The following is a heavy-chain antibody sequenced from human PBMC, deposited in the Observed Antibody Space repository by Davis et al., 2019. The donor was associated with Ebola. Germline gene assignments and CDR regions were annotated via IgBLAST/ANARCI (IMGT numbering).Heavy chain of an antibody. CDR3: ARDEHDYGDYNWFDP. CDR1: GYTFTSYG. V-gene: IGHV1-18*01. D-gene: IGHD4-17*01. Sequence: ASVKVSCKASGYTFTSYGISWVRQAPGQGLEWMGWISAYNGNTNYAQKLQGRVTMTTDTSTSTAYMELRSLRSDDTAAYYCARDEHDYGDYNWFDPWGQGTLVTVSS. CDR2: ISAYNGNT. J-gene: IGHJ5*02.